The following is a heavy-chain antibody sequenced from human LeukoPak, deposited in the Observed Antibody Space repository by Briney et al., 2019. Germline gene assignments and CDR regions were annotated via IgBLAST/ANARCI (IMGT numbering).Heavy chain of an antibody. D-gene: IGHD6-13*01. Sequence: SVKVSCKVSGYTLTELSMHWVRQAPGQGLEWMGGIIPIFGTANYAQKFQGRVTITADESTSTAYMELSSLRSEDTAVYYCAWPSGNNGYSSSWYTPDYWGQGTLVTVSS. CDR1: GYTLTELS. CDR3: AWPSGNNGYSSSWYTPDY. V-gene: IGHV1-69*13. J-gene: IGHJ4*02. CDR2: IIPIFGTA.